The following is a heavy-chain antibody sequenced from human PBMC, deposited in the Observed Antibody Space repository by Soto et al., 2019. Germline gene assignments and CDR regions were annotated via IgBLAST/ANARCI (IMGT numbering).Heavy chain of an antibody. V-gene: IGHV3-30-3*01. J-gene: IGHJ4*02. D-gene: IGHD3-22*01. CDR2: ISYDGSNK. CDR3: ARDLYYYDSSGTPPSFDY. CDR1: GFTFSSYA. Sequence: AGGSLRLSCAASGFTFSSYAMHWVRQAPGKGLEWVAVISYDGSNKYYADSVKGRFTISRDNSKNTLYLQMNSLRAEDTAVYYCARDLYYYDSSGTPPSFDYWGQGTLVTVSS.